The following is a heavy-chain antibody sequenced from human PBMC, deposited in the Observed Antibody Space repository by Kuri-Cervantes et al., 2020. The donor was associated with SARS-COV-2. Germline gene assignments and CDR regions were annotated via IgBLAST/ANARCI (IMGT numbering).Heavy chain of an antibody. CDR1: GGSINDYY. CDR3: ARTDNSGYSYYFDY. J-gene: IGHJ4*02. Sequence: SETLSLTCTVSGGSINDYYWGWIRQPPGKGLEWIGYFYSTGITNYNPSLKSRVTISVDTSKNQFSLKLSSVTAADTAVYYCARTDNSGYSYYFDYWGQGTLVTVSS. CDR2: FYSTGIT. D-gene: IGHD3-22*01. V-gene: IGHV4-59*12.